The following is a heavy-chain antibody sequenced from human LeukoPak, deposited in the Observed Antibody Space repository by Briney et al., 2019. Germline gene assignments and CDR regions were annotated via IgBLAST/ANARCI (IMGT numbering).Heavy chain of an antibody. J-gene: IGHJ4*02. CDR1: GGTFSNYA. D-gene: IGHD2-21*01. CDR2: IIPIFGTA. V-gene: IGHV1-69*06. CDR3: ARDSDSRDPPHFDY. Sequence: SVKVSCKASGGTFSNYAISWVGQAPGQGLEWMGGIIPIFGTANYAQKFRGRVTITADKSTRTAYMELSSLRSEDTAVYYCARDSDSRDPPHFDYWGQGTLVTVSS.